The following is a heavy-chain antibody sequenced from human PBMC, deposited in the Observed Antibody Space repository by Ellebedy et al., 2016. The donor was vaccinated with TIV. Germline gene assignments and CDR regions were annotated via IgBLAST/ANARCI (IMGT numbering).Heavy chain of an antibody. CDR1: GFTFSSYS. CDR2: ISSSSTYI. Sequence: GESLKISCAASGFTFSSYSMNWVRQAPGKGLEWVSSISSSSTYIYYADSVKGRFTISRDNAKNSLYLQMNSLRAEDTAVYYCARGSGYDFWSGYYTIDYWGQGTLVTVSS. V-gene: IGHV3-21*01. D-gene: IGHD3-3*01. J-gene: IGHJ4*02. CDR3: ARGSGYDFWSGYYTIDY.